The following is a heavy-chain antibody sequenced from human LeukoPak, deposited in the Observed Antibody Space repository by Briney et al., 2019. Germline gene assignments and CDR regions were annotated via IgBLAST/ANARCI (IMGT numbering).Heavy chain of an antibody. Sequence: PGGSLRLSCAASGFTVSSNYMSWVRQAPGKGLEWVSVIYSGGSTYYADSVKGRFTISRDNSENTLYLQMNSLRAEDTAVYYCARGAEFDWNQFDYWGQGTLVTVSS. CDR3: ARGAEFDWNQFDY. CDR1: GFTVSSNY. J-gene: IGHJ4*02. V-gene: IGHV3-53*01. D-gene: IGHD1-1*01. CDR2: IYSGGST.